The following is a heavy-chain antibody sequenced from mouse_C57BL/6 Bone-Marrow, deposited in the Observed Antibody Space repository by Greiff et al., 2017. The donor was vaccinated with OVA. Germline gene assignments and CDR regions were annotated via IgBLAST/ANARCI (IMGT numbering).Heavy chain of an antibody. V-gene: IGHV5-6*01. J-gene: IGHJ3*01. CDR1: GFTFSSYG. CDR3: ARQGGVYYDDDGFDY. Sequence: EVQRVESGGDLVKPGGSLKLSCAASGFTFSSYGMSWVRQTPDKRLEWVATISSGGSYTYYPDSVKGRFTISRDNAKNTLYLQMSSLKSADTAMYDCARQGGVYYDDDGFDYWGQGTPVTVSA. CDR2: ISSGGSYT. D-gene: IGHD2-4*01.